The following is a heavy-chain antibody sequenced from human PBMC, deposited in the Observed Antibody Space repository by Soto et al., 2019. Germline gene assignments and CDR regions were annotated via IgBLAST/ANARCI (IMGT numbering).Heavy chain of an antibody. J-gene: IGHJ4*02. CDR2: ISYDGSNK. CDR3: AKVTIAAAGPSFDY. V-gene: IGHV3-30*18. CDR1: GFTFSSYG. Sequence: QVQLVESGGGEVQPGRSLRLSCAASGFTFSSYGMHWVRQAPGKGLEWVAVISYDGSNKYYADSVKGRFTISRDNSKNTLYLQMNSLRAEDTAVYYCAKVTIAAAGPSFDYWGQGTLVTVSS. D-gene: IGHD6-13*01.